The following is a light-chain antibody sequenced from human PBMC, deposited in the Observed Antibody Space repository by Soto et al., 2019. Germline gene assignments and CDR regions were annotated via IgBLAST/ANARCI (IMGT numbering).Light chain of an antibody. CDR2: AAS. CDR3: HKYNSALLT. J-gene: IGKJ5*01. Sequence: DIPMTQSPSSLSASVGDRVTITCRASQGIYNYLAWYQQKPGKAPKLLIYAASTLEAGVPSRFSGSGSGTDFTLTISRLQPEDVATYYFHKYNSALLTFGQGTRLEMK. CDR1: QGIYNY. V-gene: IGKV1-27*01.